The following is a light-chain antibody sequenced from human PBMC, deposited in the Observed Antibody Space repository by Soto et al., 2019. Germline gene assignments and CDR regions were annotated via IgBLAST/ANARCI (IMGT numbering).Light chain of an antibody. J-gene: IGKJ5*01. CDR3: QQHNKWPPIT. CDR1: QSVSSN. V-gene: IGKV3-15*01. Sequence: EIVLTQSPATLPVSPASCVALSSMGSQSVSSNLAWYQQKPGQAPRLLIFGASTRATGIPARFSGSGSGTEFTLTISSLQSEDFAVYYCQQHNKWPPITFGQGTQLEIK. CDR2: GAS.